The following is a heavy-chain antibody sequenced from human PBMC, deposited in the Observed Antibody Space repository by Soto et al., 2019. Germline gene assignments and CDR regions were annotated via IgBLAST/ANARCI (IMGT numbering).Heavy chain of an antibody. V-gene: IGHV3-30*18. CDR3: AKQIRYCTSTTCPPFYSGMDV. CDR1: GFTFRSYG. Sequence: QVQLVESGGGVVQPGRSLRLSCVASGFTFRSYGLHWVRQAPGKGLEWVAVTSYDGRNNYYADSVKGRFTISRDNFKNTLYLQMNSLRAEDTAVYYCAKQIRYCTSTTCPPFYSGMDVWGQGTTVTVSS. CDR2: TSYDGRNN. J-gene: IGHJ6*02. D-gene: IGHD2-2*01.